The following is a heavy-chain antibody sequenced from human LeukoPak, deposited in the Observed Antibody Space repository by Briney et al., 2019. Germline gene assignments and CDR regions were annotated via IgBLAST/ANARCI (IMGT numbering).Heavy chain of an antibody. CDR3: ARDPPLLYGSGSYLFY. CDR1: GYTFTSYA. D-gene: IGHD3-10*01. V-gene: IGHV7-4-1*02. J-gene: IGHJ4*02. CDR2: INTNTGSP. Sequence: GASVKVSCKASGYTFTSYAMNWVRQAPGQGLEWMGWINTNTGSPTYAQGFTGRFVLSLDTSVSTAYLQISSLKAEDTAVYYCARDPPLLYGSGSYLFYWGQGTLVTVSS.